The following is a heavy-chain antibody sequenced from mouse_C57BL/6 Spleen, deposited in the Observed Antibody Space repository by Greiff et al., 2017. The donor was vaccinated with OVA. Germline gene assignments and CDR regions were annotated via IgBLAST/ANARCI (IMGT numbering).Heavy chain of an antibody. CDR3: RGSYGYFDV. V-gene: IGHV14-4*01. Sequence: DVKLQESGAELVRPGASVKLSCTASGFNIKDDYMHWVKQRPEQGLEWIGWIDPENGDTEYASKFQGKATITADTSSNTAYLQLSSLTSEDTAVYYCRGSYGYFDVWGTGTTVTVSS. D-gene: IGHD1-1*01. CDR2: IDPENGDT. J-gene: IGHJ1*03. CDR1: GFNIKDDY.